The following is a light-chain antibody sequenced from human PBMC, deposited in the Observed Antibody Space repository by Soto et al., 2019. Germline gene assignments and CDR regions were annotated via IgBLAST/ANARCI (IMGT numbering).Light chain of an antibody. V-gene: IGKV3-20*01. CDR3: KHYGHALWA. CDR2: GAS. CDR1: QSVTSDY. J-gene: IGKJ1*01. Sequence: EVVVTQSPGTLSLSRGESSTLSCRASQSVTSDYLAWYQQKPGQSPRLLMSGASRRATGVPDRFSGSGSGTDFTLTISRLEPEDFAVYYCKHYGHALWAFGQGTKVDI.